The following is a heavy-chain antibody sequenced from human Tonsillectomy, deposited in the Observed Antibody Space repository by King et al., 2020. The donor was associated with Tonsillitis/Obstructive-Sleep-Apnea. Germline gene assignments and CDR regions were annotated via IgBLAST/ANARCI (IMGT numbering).Heavy chain of an antibody. Sequence: QLQESGPGLVKPSETLSLTCTVSGGSISSSSYYWGWIRQPPGKGLEWIGSIYYSGSTYYNPSLKSRVTISVDTSKNQFSLKLSSVTAADTAVYYCARPPIRGCSSTSCYLNDVWGQGTTVTVSS. J-gene: IGHJ6*02. CDR3: ARPPIRGCSSTSCYLNDV. CDR2: IYYSGST. D-gene: IGHD2-2*01. CDR1: GGSISSSSYY. V-gene: IGHV4-39*01.